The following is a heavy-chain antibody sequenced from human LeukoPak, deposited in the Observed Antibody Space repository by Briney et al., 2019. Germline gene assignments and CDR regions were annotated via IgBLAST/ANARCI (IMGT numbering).Heavy chain of an antibody. D-gene: IGHD3-22*01. CDR2: ISSSSSTI. CDR1: GFTFSSYN. Sequence: PGGSLRLSCAASGFTFSSYNMNWVRQAPGKGLEWVSYISSSSSTIYYADSVKGRFTISRDNAKNSLYLQMNSLRAEDTAVYYCARIGYDSSGYSDYWGQGTLVTVSS. V-gene: IGHV3-48*01. CDR3: ARIGYDSSGYSDY. J-gene: IGHJ4*02.